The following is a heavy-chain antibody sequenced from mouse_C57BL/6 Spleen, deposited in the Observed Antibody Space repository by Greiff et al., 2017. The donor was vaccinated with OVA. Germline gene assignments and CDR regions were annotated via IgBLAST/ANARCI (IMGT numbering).Heavy chain of an antibody. D-gene: IGHD1-1*01. Sequence: VQLKESGPGLVQPSQSLSITCTVSGFSLTSYGVHWVRQSPGKGLEWLGVIWRGGSTDYNAAFMSRLSITKDNSKSQVFFNMNSLQADDTAIYYCAKTHYYGSSYDYWYFDVWGTGTTVTVSS. CDR3: AKTHYYGSSYDYWYFDV. V-gene: IGHV2-5*01. CDR1: GFSLTSYG. J-gene: IGHJ1*03. CDR2: IWRGGST.